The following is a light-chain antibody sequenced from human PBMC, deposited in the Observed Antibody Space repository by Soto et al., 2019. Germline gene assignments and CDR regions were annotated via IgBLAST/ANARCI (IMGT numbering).Light chain of an antibody. Sequence: QSALTQPRSVSGSPGQSVTISCTGTNSDVGTYNYVSWYQQHPGKAPKLIIYDVTKRPSGVPDRFSGSKSGNTASLIISGLQAADEAEYYCCRCSSAGRSSFRLLFGVGTQLTVL. CDR1: NSDVGTYNY. CDR3: CSSAGRSSFRLL. V-gene: IGLV2-11*01. J-gene: IGLJ2*01. CDR2: DVT.